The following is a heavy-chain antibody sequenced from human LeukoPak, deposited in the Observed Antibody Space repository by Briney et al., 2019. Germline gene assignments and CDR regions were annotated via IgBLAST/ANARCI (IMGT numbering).Heavy chain of an antibody. CDR1: GFTVSSNY. CDR2: IYSGGST. J-gene: IGHJ4*02. D-gene: IGHD3-10*01. Sequence: PGGSLRLSCAASGFTVSSNYMSWVRQAPGKGLEWVSVIYSGGSTYYADSVKGRFTISRDNSKNTLYLQMNSLRAEDTAVYYCARDKAPYYYGTGGDYWGQGTLVTVSS. CDR3: ARDKAPYYYGTGGDY. V-gene: IGHV3-66*01.